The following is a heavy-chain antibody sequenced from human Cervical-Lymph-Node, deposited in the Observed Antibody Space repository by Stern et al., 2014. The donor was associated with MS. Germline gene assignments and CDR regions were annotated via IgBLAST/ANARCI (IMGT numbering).Heavy chain of an antibody. CDR1: GFSLSSDGMC. CDR2: IDWTNDK. CDR3: ARMVGATGYYYDVDV. V-gene: IGHV2-70*15. D-gene: IGHD1-26*01. J-gene: IGHJ6*02. Sequence: QVTLKESGPAVVKPTQTLTLTCTFSGFSLSSDGMCVTWIRQPPGKALEWLARIDWTNDKYYNTSLKTRLTISKDTTKNQVVLTMTNIDPMDTATYYCARMVGATGYYYDVDVWGQGTTVTVSS.